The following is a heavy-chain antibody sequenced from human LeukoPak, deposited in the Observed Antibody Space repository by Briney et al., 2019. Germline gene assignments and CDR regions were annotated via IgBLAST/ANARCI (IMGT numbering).Heavy chain of an antibody. CDR2: ISSSGSTI. V-gene: IGHV3-11*04. CDR3: ARDLYGYEDY. CDR1: GFTFIDYY. J-gene: IGHJ4*02. Sequence: KTGGSRRRSCAASGFTFIDYYRSWIRQAPGKGLEWVSYISSSGSTIYYADSVKGRFTISRDNAKNSLYLQMNSLRAEDTAVYYCARDLYGYEDYWGQGTLVTVSS. D-gene: IGHD5-18*01.